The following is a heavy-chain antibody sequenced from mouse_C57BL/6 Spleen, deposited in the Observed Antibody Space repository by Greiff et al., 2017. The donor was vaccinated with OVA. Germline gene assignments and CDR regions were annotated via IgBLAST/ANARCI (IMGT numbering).Heavy chain of an antibody. Sequence: VQLQQSGAELVRPGTSVKMSCKASGYTFTNYWIGWAKQRPGHGLEWIGDIYPGGGYTNYSEKFKGKATLTADKSSSTAYMQFSSLTSEDSAIYYCARKSDYSNYVYYAMDYWGQGTSVTVSS. D-gene: IGHD2-5*01. V-gene: IGHV1-63*01. J-gene: IGHJ4*01. CDR3: ARKSDYSNYVYYAMDY. CDR2: IYPGGGYT. CDR1: GYTFTNYW.